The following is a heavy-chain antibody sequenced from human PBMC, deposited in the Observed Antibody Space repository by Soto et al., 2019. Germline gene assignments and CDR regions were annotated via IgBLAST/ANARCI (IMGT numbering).Heavy chain of an antibody. CDR3: ARDPGSGSYYGWFDP. V-gene: IGHV4-59*01. CDR1: GGSISRYY. Sequence: SETLSLTCTVSGGSISRYYWNWIRQPPGKGLEWIGYIYYSGSTNYNSSLKSRVTISVDTSKNQFSLKLSSVTAADTAVYYCARDPGSGSYYGWFDPWGQGTLVTVSS. CDR2: IYYSGST. J-gene: IGHJ5*02. D-gene: IGHD3-10*01.